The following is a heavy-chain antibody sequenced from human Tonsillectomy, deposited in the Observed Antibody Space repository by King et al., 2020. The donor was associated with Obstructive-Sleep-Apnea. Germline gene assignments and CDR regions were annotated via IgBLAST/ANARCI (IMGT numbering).Heavy chain of an antibody. Sequence: VQLVESGGGLVQPGGSLRLSCSASGFTFSSYAMHWVRQAPGKGLEYVSAISSNGGSTYYADSVKGRFTISRDNSKNTLYLQMSSLRAEDTAVYYCVKDRGIRRRRITMIVVVEDAFDIWGQGTMVTVSS. CDR2: ISSNGGST. V-gene: IGHV3-64D*09. CDR3: VKDRGIRRRRITMIVVVEDAFDI. D-gene: IGHD3-22*01. J-gene: IGHJ3*02. CDR1: GFTFSSYA.